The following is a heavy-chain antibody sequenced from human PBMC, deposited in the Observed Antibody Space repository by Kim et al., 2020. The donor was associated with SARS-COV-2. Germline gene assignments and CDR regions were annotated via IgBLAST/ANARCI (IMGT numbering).Heavy chain of an antibody. CDR2: ISSDGSNK. J-gene: IGHJ4*02. V-gene: IGHV3-30*04. CDR1: GFTFSSYA. Sequence: GGSLRLSCAASGFTFSSYAMHWVRQAPGKGLEWVSVISSDGSNKYYADSVKGRFTISRDNSKNTLYLQMNSLRGEDTAVYYCARGRDVYIPFDYWSQGT. D-gene: IGHD2-21*01. CDR3: ARGRDVYIPFDY.